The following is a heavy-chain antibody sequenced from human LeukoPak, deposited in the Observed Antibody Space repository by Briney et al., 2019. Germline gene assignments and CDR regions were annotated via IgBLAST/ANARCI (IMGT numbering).Heavy chain of an antibody. V-gene: IGHV4-39*01. CDR1: GGSISSSSYY. Sequence: PSETLSLTCTVSGGSISSSSYYWGWIRQPPGKGLEWIGSMYYSGSTYYDPSLKSRVTISVDTSKNQFSLKLSSVTAADTAVYYCARQGSGYSYYYYMDVWGKGTTVTISS. CDR3: ARQGSGYSYYYYMDV. CDR2: MYYSGST. J-gene: IGHJ6*03. D-gene: IGHD3-10*01.